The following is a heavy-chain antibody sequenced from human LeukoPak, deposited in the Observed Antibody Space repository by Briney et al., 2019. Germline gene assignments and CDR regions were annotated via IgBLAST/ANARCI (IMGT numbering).Heavy chain of an antibody. CDR1: GGSFSGYY. CDR3: AILYSGGNSGGDY. V-gene: IGHV4-34*01. Sequence: SETLSLTCAVYGGSFSGYYWSWIRQPPGKGLEWIGEINHSGSTNYNPSLKSRVTISVDTSKNRFSLKLSSVTAADTAVYYCAILYSGGNSGGDYWGQGTLVTVSS. CDR2: INHSGST. D-gene: IGHD4-23*01. J-gene: IGHJ4*02.